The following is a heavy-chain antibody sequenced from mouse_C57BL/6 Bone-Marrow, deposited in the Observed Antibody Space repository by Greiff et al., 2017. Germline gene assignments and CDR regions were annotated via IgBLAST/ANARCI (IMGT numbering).Heavy chain of an antibody. J-gene: IGHJ2*01. D-gene: IGHD2-1*01. V-gene: IGHV1-53*01. CDR2: INPSNGGT. Sequence: QVQLKQPGTELVKPGASVKLSCKASGYTFTGYWMHWVKQRPGQGLEWIGNINPSNGGTNYNEKFKSKATLTVDKSSSTAYMQLSSLTSEDSAVYYCAREGGNYVGDYWGQGTTLTVSS. CDR1: GYTFTGYW. CDR3: AREGGNYVGDY.